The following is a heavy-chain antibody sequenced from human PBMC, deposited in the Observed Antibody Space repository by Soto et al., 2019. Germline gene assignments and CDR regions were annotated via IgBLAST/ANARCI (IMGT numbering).Heavy chain of an antibody. J-gene: IGHJ4*02. CDR3: AKDRGPWNPLPVDYDY. V-gene: IGHV3-23*01. CDR2: ISGSGGST. D-gene: IGHD1-1*01. Sequence: GGSLRLSCAASGFTFSSYAMSWVRQAPGKGLEWVSAISGSGGSTYYADSVKGRFTISRDNSKNTLYLQMNSLRAEDTAVYYCAKDRGPWNPLPVDYDYWGQGTLVTVSS. CDR1: GFTFSSYA.